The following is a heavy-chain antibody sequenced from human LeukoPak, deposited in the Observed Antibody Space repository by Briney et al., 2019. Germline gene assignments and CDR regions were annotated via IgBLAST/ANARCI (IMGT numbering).Heavy chain of an antibody. CDR3: ARTTARVVVVVGYYYMDV. D-gene: IGHD2-15*01. V-gene: IGHV5-51*01. J-gene: IGHJ6*03. Sequence: GESLKISCKGSGYSFTSYWIGWVRQIPGKGLEWMGILYPGDSETIYGPSFQTQVTISADKSISTAYLQWSSLKASDAAMYYCARTTARVVVVVGYYYMDVWGKGTTVTVSS. CDR2: LYPGDSET. CDR1: GYSFTSYW.